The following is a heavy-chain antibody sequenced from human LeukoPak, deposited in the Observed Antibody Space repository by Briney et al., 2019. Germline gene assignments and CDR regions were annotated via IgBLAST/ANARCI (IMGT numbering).Heavy chain of an antibody. CDR1: GGTFSSYT. D-gene: IGHD5-18*01. V-gene: IGHV1-69*13. CDR2: IIPIFGTA. J-gene: IGHJ3*02. CDR3: AREGGYSYGRGAFDI. Sequence: SVKVSCKASGGTFSSYTDSWVRQAPGQGLEWMGGIIPIFGTANYAQKFQGRVTITADESTSTAYMELSSLRSEDTAVYYCAREGGYSYGRGAFDIWGQGTMVTVSS.